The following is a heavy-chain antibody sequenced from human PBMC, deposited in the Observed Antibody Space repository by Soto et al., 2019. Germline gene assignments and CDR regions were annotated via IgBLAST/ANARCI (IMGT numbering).Heavy chain of an antibody. Sequence: NPSETLSLTCTVSGASISSSYWSWIRQSPGKGLEWIGYVHYSGSTNYNPSLKSRVTISVDTSKNQFSLKLRSVTAADTAVYYCVRGYYDSRGQSNTFDIWGQGTMVTVSS. CDR2: VHYSGST. D-gene: IGHD3-22*01. CDR3: VRGYYDSRGQSNTFDI. V-gene: IGHV4-59*01. CDR1: GASISSSY. J-gene: IGHJ3*02.